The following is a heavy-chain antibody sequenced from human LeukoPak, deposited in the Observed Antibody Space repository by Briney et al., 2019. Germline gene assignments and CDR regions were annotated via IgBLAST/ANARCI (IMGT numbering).Heavy chain of an antibody. Sequence: TGGSLRLSCAASGFTFSSYEMNWVRQAPGKGLEWVSYISSSGSTIYYADSVKGRFTISRDNAKNSLYLQMNSLRAEDTAVYYCARDKGYFFPEYSGSFNWFDPWGQGTLVTVSS. CDR3: ARDKGYFFPEYSGSFNWFDP. CDR1: GFTFSSYE. V-gene: IGHV3-48*03. D-gene: IGHD1-26*01. J-gene: IGHJ5*02. CDR2: ISSSGSTI.